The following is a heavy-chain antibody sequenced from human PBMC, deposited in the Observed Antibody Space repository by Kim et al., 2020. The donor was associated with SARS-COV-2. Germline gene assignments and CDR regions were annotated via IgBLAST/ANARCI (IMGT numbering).Heavy chain of an antibody. Sequence: SETLSLTCAVYGGSFSGYYWSWIRQPPGKGLEWIGEINHSGSTNYNPSLKSRVTISVDTSKNQFSLKLSSVTAADTAVYYCAVGGHYGGNSGRSSDAFDIWGQGTMVTVSS. CDR1: GGSFSGYY. J-gene: IGHJ3*02. D-gene: IGHD4-17*01. CDR2: INHSGST. CDR3: AVGGHYGGNSGRSSDAFDI. V-gene: IGHV4-34*01.